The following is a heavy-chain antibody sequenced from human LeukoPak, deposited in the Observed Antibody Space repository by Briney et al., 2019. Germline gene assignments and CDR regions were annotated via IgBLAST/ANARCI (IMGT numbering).Heavy chain of an antibody. CDR1: GFTFSNAW. D-gene: IGHD2-2*01. CDR2: IKSKTDGGTT. CDR3: TTEVGYCSSTSCYDFDY. J-gene: IGHJ4*02. V-gene: IGHV3-15*01. Sequence: PGGSLRLSCAASGFTFSNAWMSWVRQAPGKGLEWVGRIKSKTDGGTTDYAAPVKGRITISRDDSKNTLYLQMNSLKTEDTAVYYCTTEVGYCSSTSCYDFDYWGQGTLVTVSS.